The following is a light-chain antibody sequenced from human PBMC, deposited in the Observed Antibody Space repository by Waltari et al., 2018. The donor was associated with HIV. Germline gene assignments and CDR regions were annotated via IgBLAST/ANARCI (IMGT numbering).Light chain of an antibody. J-gene: IGLJ2*01. CDR1: KLGNKF. CDR3: QAWDSSTVV. CDR2: QDR. V-gene: IGLV3-1*01. Sequence: SYELTQPPSVSVSPGQTASISCSGDKLGNKFAAWYQQKPGQSHGVVMYQDRSRPSGIPERFSGSNSGNTATLTISGTQAMDEADYYCQAWDSSTVVFGGGTKLTVL.